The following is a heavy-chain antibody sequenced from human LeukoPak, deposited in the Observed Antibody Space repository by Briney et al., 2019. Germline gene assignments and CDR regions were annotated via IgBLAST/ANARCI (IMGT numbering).Heavy chain of an antibody. CDR2: ISNDGTNE. CDR1: GFTFSSYA. Sequence: GGTLRLSCAASGFTFSSYAMHWVRQAPGKGLEWVAVISNDGTNENYADSVKGRLTISRDNSKNTLYLQMNSLRAEGTAVYYCAKDRAAATPYYLDVWGKGTTVTVSS. J-gene: IGHJ6*03. D-gene: IGHD2-2*01. V-gene: IGHV3-30*04. CDR3: AKDRAAATPYYLDV.